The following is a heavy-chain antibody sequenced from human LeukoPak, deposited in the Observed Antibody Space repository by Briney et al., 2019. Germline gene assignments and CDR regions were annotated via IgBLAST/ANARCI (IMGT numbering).Heavy chain of an antibody. CDR2: IYNSGST. Sequence: SETLSLTCAVYGGSFSGYYWSWIRQPPGKGLEWIGYIYNSGSTNYSPSLKSRVTISLDTSRNQFSLRLSSVIAADTAVYYCARAWYSHGTFDHWGQGTLVTVSS. V-gene: IGHV4-59*01. D-gene: IGHD5-18*01. J-gene: IGHJ4*02. CDR3: ARAWYSHGTFDH. CDR1: GGSFSGYY.